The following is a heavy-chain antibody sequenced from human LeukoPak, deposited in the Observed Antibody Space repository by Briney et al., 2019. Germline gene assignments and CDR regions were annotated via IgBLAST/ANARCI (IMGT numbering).Heavy chain of an antibody. CDR3: ASNPHRDGPLNC. V-gene: IGHV4-34*08. J-gene: IGHJ4*02. CDR1: GFTFSSYS. D-gene: IGHD5-24*01. CDR2: INHSGTI. Sequence: PGGSLRLSCAASGFTFSSYSMNWVRQAPGKGLEWIGEINHSGTINYNPSLESRVTMSIDTSKNQLSLKLRSVTAADTAVYYCASNPHRDGPLNCWGQGTLVTVSS.